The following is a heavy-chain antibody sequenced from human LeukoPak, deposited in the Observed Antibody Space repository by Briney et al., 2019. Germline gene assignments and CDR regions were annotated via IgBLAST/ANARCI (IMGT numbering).Heavy chain of an antibody. Sequence: PGGSLRLSCAASGFTFSSYEMNWVRQAPGKGLEWVSYISSSTGSTMYYADSVKGRFTISRDNAKNSLYLQMNSLRAEDTAVYYCARGTARPFDYWGQGTLVTVSS. CDR3: ARGTARPFDY. J-gene: IGHJ4*02. D-gene: IGHD6-6*01. CDR1: GFTFSSYE. V-gene: IGHV3-48*03. CDR2: ISSSTGSTM.